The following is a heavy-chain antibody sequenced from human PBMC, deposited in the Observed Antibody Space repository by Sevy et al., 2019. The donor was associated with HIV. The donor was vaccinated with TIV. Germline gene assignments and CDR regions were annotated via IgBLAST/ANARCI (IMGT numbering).Heavy chain of an antibody. CDR3: ARARGGVVPAAMSRSYYYYGMDV. J-gene: IGHJ6*02. V-gene: IGHV1-69*13. CDR1: GGTFSSYA. Sequence: ASVNVSCKASGGTFSSYAISWVRQAPGQGLEWMGGIIPIFATANYSQKFQGRVTITADESTSTAYMELSSLRSEDTAVYYCARARGGVVPAAMSRSYYYYGMDVWGQGTTVTVSS. CDR2: IIPIFATA. D-gene: IGHD2-2*01.